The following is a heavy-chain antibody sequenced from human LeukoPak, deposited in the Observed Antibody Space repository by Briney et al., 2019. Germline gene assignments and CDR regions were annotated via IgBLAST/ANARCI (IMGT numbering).Heavy chain of an antibody. J-gene: IGHJ4*02. V-gene: IGHV3-74*01. CDR2: ITNDGSST. CDR1: GFTFSSYW. D-gene: IGHD4-17*01. Sequence: GGSLRLSCAASGFTFSSYWMHWVRQAPGKGLVWVSRITNDGSSTSHADSVKGRFTISRDNAENTLYLQMNSLRAEDTAVYYCAREGDYGDYFDYWGQGTLVTVYS. CDR3: AREGDYGDYFDY.